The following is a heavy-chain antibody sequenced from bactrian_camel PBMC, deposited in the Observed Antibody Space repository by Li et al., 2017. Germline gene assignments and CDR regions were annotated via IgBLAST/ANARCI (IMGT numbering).Heavy chain of an antibody. CDR1: GDTYSTYC. J-gene: IGHJ4*01. V-gene: IGHV3S53*01. CDR2: RGSSGVP. D-gene: IGHD2*01. CDR3: AARVDSVLCSLVALTAYGP. Sequence: HVQLVESGGGSVQTGGSLRLSCKVSGDTYSTYCMGWFRQAPGKEREGVAARGSSGVPTYADSVKGRFTIFRDNAKNTLYLQMNSLKPEDTAMYYCAARVDSVLCSLVALTAYGPRGQGTQVTVS.